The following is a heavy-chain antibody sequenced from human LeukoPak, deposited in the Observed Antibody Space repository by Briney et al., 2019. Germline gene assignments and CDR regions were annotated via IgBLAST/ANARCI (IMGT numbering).Heavy chain of an antibody. J-gene: IGHJ4*02. CDR2: IDWDDDK. CDR3: ARITPAGRQLDY. Sequence: SGPALVKPTQTLTLTCTFSGFSLSTSGMCVSWIRQPPGKALEWLARIDWDDDKYYSTSLKTRLTISMDTSKNQVVLTMTNMDPVDTATYYCARITPAGRQLDYWGQGTLVTVSS. V-gene: IGHV2-70*11. CDR1: GFSLSTSGMC. D-gene: IGHD6-13*01.